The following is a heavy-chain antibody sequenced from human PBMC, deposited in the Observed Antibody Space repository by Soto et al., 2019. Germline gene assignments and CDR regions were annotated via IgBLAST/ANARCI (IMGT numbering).Heavy chain of an antibody. CDR1: GGTFNRYA. J-gene: IGHJ6*02. V-gene: IGHV1-69*01. Sequence: QVQLVQSGAEVKKPGSSVKVSCKASGGTFNRYAISWVRQAQGQGLEWMGGIIPIFGIGNDAQRFQGRVTITADESTGTAYVELSSLRSEDTGVYYCARSAITLFGVVSIPPHYYSEMDVWGQGTTVTVSS. CDR2: IIPIFGIG. CDR3: ARSAITLFGVVSIPPHYYSEMDV. D-gene: IGHD3-3*01.